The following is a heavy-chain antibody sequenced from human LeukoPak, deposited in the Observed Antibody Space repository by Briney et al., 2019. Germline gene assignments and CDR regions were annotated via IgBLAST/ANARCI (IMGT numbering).Heavy chain of an antibody. CDR3: AKDLVVVTAARR. CDR2: ISGSGGST. Sequence: PGGSLRLSCAASGFTFSSYAMSWVRQAPGKGLESVSAISGSGGSTYYADSVKGRFTISRDNSKNTLYLQMNSLRAEDTAVYYCAKDLVVVTAARRGGQGTLVTVSS. CDR1: GFTFSSYA. J-gene: IGHJ4*02. D-gene: IGHD2-21*02. V-gene: IGHV3-23*01.